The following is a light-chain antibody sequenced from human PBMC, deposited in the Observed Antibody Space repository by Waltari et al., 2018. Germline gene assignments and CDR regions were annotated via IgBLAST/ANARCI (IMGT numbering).Light chain of an antibody. CDR1: SSNIGAGYD. CDR3: QSYDRSLSGSVL. J-gene: IGLJ2*01. V-gene: IGLV1-40*01. CDR2: SNT. Sequence: QSVLTQPPSVSGAPGQRVTISCTGSSSNIGAGYDVHWYQQLPGTAPNLLISSNTNRPSWVPDRFSGSKSGTSASLAITGRQAEDEAHYYCQSYDRSLSGSVLFGGGTKLTVL.